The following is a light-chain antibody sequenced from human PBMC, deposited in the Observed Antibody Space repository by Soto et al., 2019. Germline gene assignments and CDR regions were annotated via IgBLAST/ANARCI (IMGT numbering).Light chain of an antibody. Sequence: QAVVTQPPSVSAAPGQKVTISCSGSSSNIGNNYVSWYQQLPGTAPKLLIYDNNKRPSGIPDRFSGSKSCTSATLVITGRQTGDEADYYCGTWDSSLSAAGVFGGGTKLTVL. J-gene: IGLJ2*01. CDR2: DNN. V-gene: IGLV1-51*01. CDR3: GTWDSSLSAAGV. CDR1: SSNIGNNY.